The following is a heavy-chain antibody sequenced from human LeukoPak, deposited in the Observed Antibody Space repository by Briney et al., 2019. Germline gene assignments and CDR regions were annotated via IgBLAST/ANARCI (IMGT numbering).Heavy chain of an antibody. Sequence: ASVKVSCKASGYTFTSYGISWVRQAPGQGLEWMGWISAYNGNTNYAQKLQGRVTMTTDTSTSTAYMELRSPRSDDTAVYYCARVGIYCSSTSCYASDFDYWGQGTLVTVSS. CDR1: GYTFTSYG. J-gene: IGHJ4*02. CDR2: ISAYNGNT. D-gene: IGHD2-2*01. V-gene: IGHV1-18*01. CDR3: ARVGIYCSSTSCYASDFDY.